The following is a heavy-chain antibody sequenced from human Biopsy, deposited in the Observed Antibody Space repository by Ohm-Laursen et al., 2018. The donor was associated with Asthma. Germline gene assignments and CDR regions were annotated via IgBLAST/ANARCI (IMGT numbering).Heavy chain of an antibody. CDR3: ARGDSSNWSHYYFDY. J-gene: IGHJ4*02. CDR2: IYSGGTS. Sequence: SLRLSCAASGFAVSRDHMFWVRQAPGKGLEWVSVIYSGGTSHTADSARGRFTISRYYSKNTLYLQMHSLRAEDTAVYYCARGDSSNWSHYYFDYWGQGTLVTVSS. CDR1: GFAVSRDH. V-gene: IGHV3-53*01. D-gene: IGHD3-22*01.